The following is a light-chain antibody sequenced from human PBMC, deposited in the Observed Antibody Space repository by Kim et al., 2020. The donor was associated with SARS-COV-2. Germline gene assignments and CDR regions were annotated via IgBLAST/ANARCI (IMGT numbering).Light chain of an antibody. J-gene: IGLJ2*01. CDR3: QTWGSGVVV. V-gene: IGLV4-69*01. CDR2: VFSDGGY. Sequence: QLVLTQSPSASASLGASVKLTCTLSSGHSTYTIAWYQHQPDKSPRYLMKVFSDGGYRKGDGIPDRLSGSSSGPQRYLTISSLQSEDEADYYCQTWGSGVVVLGGGTQLTVL. CDR1: SGHSTYT.